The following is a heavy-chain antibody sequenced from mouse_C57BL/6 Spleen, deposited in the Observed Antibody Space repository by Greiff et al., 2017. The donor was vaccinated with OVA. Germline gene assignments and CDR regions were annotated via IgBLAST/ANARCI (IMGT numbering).Heavy chain of an antibody. Sequence: VQLVESGAELARPGASVKLSCKASGYTFTSYGISWVKQRTGQGLEWIGEIYPRSGNTYYNEKFKGKATLTADKSSSTAYMELRSLTSEDSAVYFCARLVGSSYWYFDVWGTGTTVTVSS. CDR3: ARLVGSSYWYFDV. D-gene: IGHD1-1*01. V-gene: IGHV1-81*01. CDR2: IYPRSGNT. J-gene: IGHJ1*03. CDR1: GYTFTSYG.